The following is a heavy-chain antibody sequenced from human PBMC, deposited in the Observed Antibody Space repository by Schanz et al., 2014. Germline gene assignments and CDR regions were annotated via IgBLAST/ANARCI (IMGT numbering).Heavy chain of an antibody. CDR1: GFTFNDYW. CDR2: INSDGRST. D-gene: IGHD5-12*01. Sequence: EVQLVESGGGLVQPGGSLRLSCAASGFTFNDYWMHWVRQAPGKGLVWVSRINSDGRSTNYADSVKGRFIISRDSSKNTLFLQMNSLRAEDTAVYFCARDEGRDGYNLAFDVWGQGTLVTVSS. V-gene: IGHV3-74*01. J-gene: IGHJ3*01. CDR3: ARDEGRDGYNLAFDV.